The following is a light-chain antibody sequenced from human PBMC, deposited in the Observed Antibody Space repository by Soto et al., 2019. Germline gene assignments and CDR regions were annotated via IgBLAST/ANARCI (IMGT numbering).Light chain of an antibody. CDR2: ATS. CDR1: QDISNH. Sequence: IQMTQSPSSLSASVGDRVTITCQASQDISNHLNWYQHKPGEAPKLLIYATSNLETGVQSRFNGRGSGTDFTFTIHSLQPEDIAIYYCQHYCRLPYIVGQGTNLEIK. CDR3: QHYCRLPYI. V-gene: IGKV1-33*01. J-gene: IGKJ2*01.